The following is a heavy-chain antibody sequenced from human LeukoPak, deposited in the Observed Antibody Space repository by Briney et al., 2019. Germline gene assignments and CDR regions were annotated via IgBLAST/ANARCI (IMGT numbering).Heavy chain of an antibody. CDR2: ISSDSNTI. V-gene: IGHV3-48*01. J-gene: IGHJ3*02. CDR1: GFTFSTYS. CDR3: AKGLRFLEWLSIFDI. D-gene: IGHD3-3*01. Sequence: GGSLRLSCVASGFTFSTYSINWVRQAPGQGLDWVSYISSDSNTIYYADSVKGRFTISRDNSKNTLYLQMNSLRAEDTAVYYCAKGLRFLEWLSIFDIWGQGTMVTVSS.